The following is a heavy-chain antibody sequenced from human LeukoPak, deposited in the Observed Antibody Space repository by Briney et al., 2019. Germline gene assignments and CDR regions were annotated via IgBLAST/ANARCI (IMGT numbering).Heavy chain of an antibody. Sequence: QPGRSLRLSCAASGFTFDDYAMHWVRQAPGEGLEWVSGISWNSGSIGYADSVKGRFTISRDNAKNSLYLQMNSLRAEDTALYYCAKDKGWLQFIGYFDLWGRGTLVTVSS. V-gene: IGHV3-9*01. CDR3: AKDKGWLQFIGYFDL. J-gene: IGHJ2*01. CDR1: GFTFDDYA. D-gene: IGHD5-24*01. CDR2: ISWNSGSI.